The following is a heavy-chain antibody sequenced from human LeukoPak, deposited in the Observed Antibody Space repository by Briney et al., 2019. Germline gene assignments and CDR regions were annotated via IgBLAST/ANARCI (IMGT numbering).Heavy chain of an antibody. CDR3: ARGHYGMDV. CDR1: GFTFSDSS. J-gene: IGHJ6*02. CDR2: INERGSEV. Sequence: SGGSLRLSCVASGFTFSDSSLTWVRQAQGKTLEWVANINERGSEVNYLDSVKGRFTISRDSARSTGYLQMNDLRVEDTAVYYCARGHYGMDVWGQGTTVIVSS. V-gene: IGHV3-7*01.